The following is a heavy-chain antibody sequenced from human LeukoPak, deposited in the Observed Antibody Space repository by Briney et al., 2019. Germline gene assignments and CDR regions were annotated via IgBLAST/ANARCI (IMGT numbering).Heavy chain of an antibody. CDR3: GHRQRQLGLYCLAY. J-gene: IGHJ4*02. Sequence: SGPTLVNPAHTLTLTRTFSGFSLHTDGEGVGWIRQPPGKPLEWLTLTYRDDDKLYSPSLKSRLAITKDTSKTQVVLRMTNMDPGNTATYSCGHRQRQLGLYCLAYGGQGTLVTVSS. CDR2: TYRDDDK. V-gene: IGHV2-5*02. CDR1: GFSLHTDGEG. D-gene: IGHD6-25*01.